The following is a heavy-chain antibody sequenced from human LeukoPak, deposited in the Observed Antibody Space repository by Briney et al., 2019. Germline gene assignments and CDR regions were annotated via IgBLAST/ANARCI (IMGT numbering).Heavy chain of an antibody. CDR2: IYYSGST. J-gene: IGHJ5*02. V-gene: IGHV4-30-4*01. CDR3: ARPYYYDSRIDP. D-gene: IGHD3-22*01. Sequence: PSETLSLTCTVSGGSISSGDYYWSWIRQPPGKGLKWIAYIYYSGSTYYNPSLKSRVTMSADTSKNQLSLKLSSVTAADTAVYYCARPYYYDSRIDPWGQGILVTVSS. CDR1: GGSISSGDYY.